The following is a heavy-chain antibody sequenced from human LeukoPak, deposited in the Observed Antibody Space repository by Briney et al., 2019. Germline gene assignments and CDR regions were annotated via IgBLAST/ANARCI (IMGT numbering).Heavy chain of an antibody. V-gene: IGHV4-59*12. Sequence: SETLSLTCTVSGGSISSYYWSWIRQPPGKGLEWIGYIYYSGSTNYNLSLKSRVTISIDTSKNEVSLKLTSVTAADTAVYYCASDSISMNAFDAWGQGTLVTVSS. D-gene: IGHD3-22*01. J-gene: IGHJ3*01. CDR2: IYYSGST. CDR3: ASDSISMNAFDA. CDR1: GGSISSYY.